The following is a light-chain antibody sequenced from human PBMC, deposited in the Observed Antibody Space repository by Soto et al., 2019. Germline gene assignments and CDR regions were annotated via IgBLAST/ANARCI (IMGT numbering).Light chain of an antibody. Sequence: QSVLTQPPSVSGTPGQRVIISCSGSSSNIGSNAVNWYQQLPGTAPKLLMASSNRRPSGVPDRFSGPKSGTSASLAISGLQSEDEADYYCATWDDSLNGVVFGGGTKLTVL. V-gene: IGLV1-44*01. J-gene: IGLJ2*01. CDR3: ATWDDSLNGVV. CDR2: SSN. CDR1: SSNIGSNA.